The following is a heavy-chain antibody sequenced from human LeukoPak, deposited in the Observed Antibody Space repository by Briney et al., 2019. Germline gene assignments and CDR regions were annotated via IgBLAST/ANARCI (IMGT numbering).Heavy chain of an antibody. CDR3: ARAFDRGSCPDY. CDR1: GGSISSSSYY. D-gene: IGHD1-26*01. Sequence: SETLSLTCTVSGGSISSSSYYWGWIRQPPGKGLEWIGFIYYSGSTYYNPSLKSRVTISVDTSKNQFSLRLSSVTAADTAVYYCARAFDRGSCPDYWGQGTLVTVSS. J-gene: IGHJ4*02. V-gene: IGHV4-39*01. CDR2: IYYSGST.